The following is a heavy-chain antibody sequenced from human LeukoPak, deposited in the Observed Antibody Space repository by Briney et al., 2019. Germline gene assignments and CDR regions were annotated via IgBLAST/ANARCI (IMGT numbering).Heavy chain of an antibody. CDR1: GYTFTGYY. CDR2: INPNSGGT. D-gene: IGHD6-13*01. J-gene: IGHJ3*02. CDR3: ARGQQLAHDAFDI. Sequence: ASVKVSCTASGYTFTGYYMHWVRQAPGQGLEWMGWINPNSGGTNYAQKFQGWFTMTRDTSISTAYMELSRLRSDDTAVYYCARGQQLAHDAFDIWGQGTMVTVSS. V-gene: IGHV1-2*04.